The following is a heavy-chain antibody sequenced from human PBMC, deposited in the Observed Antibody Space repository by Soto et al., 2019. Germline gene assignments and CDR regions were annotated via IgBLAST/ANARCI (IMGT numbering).Heavy chain of an antibody. CDR1: GFTFNSYW. J-gene: IGHJ6*02. CDR3: ARGLRGGYGMDV. V-gene: IGHV3-74*03. D-gene: IGHD2-15*01. CDR2: INMDGSTT. Sequence: EVQLVESGGGIVQPGGSLRLSCAASGFTFNSYWIHWVRQAPGKGLVWVSRINMDGSTTTYADSVKGRFTISRDNAKNMVYVQMNRLRAEDTAVYYCARGLRGGYGMDVWGQGTTVTVSS.